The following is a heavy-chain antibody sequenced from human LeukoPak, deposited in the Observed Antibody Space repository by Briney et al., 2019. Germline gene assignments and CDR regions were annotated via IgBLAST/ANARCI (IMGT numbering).Heavy chain of an antibody. J-gene: IGHJ4*02. Sequence: PGGSLRLSCAASGFTFTSYGMHWVRQAPGKGLEWVAFIRYGGSNKDYADSVKGRFTISRDNSENTLYLQMNSLRAEDTAVHYCAKDGSSSWNYYFDYWGQGILVTVSS. CDR3: AKDGSSSWNYYFDY. V-gene: IGHV3-30*02. D-gene: IGHD6-13*01. CDR1: GFTFTSYG. CDR2: IRYGGSNK.